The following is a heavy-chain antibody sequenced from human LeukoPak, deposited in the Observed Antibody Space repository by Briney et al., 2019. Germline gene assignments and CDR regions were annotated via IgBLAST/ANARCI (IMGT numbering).Heavy chain of an antibody. CDR3: AKTRPLDSSSWSHGDY. D-gene: IGHD6-13*01. CDR1: GFTFSSYA. V-gene: IGHV3-23*01. Sequence: GGSLRLSCAASGFTFSSYAMSWVRQAPGKGLERVSAISGSGDSTYYGDSVKGRFTISRDNSKNTLYLQMNSLRAEDTAVYYCAKTRPLDSSSWSHGDYWGQGTLVTVSS. CDR2: ISGSGDST. J-gene: IGHJ4*02.